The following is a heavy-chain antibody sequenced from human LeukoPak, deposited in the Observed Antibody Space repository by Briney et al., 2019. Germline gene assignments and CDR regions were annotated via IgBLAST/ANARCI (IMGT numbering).Heavy chain of an antibody. CDR1: GYTFTNYW. CDR2: IYPGDSDT. CDR3: ARHGSGSFYPINWFDP. Sequence: GESLKISCKGSGYTFTNYWIGWVRQMPGKGLEWMGIIYPGDSDTRYNPSFQGQVTISVDKSISTAYLQWRSLKASDTAIYYCARHGSGSFYPINWFDPWGQGTLVTVSS. V-gene: IGHV5-51*01. D-gene: IGHD3-10*01. J-gene: IGHJ5*02.